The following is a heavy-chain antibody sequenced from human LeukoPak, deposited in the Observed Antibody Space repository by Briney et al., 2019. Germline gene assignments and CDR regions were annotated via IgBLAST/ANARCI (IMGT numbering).Heavy chain of an antibody. D-gene: IGHD2-2*01. CDR3: ARGRYQLLLAFDY. CDR2: ISYDGSNK. Sequence: GRSLRLSCAASGFTFSSYGMHWVRQAPGKGLEWVAVISYDGSNKYYADSVKGRFTISRDNSKNTLYLQMNSLRAEDTAVYYCARGRYQLLLAFDYWGQGTLVTVSS. CDR1: GFTFSSYG. J-gene: IGHJ4*02. V-gene: IGHV3-30*03.